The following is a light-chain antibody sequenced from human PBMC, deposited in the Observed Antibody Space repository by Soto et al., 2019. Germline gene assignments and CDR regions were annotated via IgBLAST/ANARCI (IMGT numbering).Light chain of an antibody. V-gene: IGKV3-11*01. J-gene: IGKJ4*01. CDR3: QQRSNWPLT. CDR1: QSVNNN. CDR2: DAS. Sequence: EIVMTQSPVTLSVSPGERATLSCTASQSVNNNVAWYQQKPGQVPRLLIYDASNRATGIPARFSGSGSGTDFTLTISSLEPEDFAVYYCQQRSNWPLTFGGGTKVDIK.